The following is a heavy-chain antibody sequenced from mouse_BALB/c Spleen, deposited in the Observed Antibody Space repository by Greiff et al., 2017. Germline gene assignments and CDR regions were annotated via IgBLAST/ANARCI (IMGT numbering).Heavy chain of an antibody. V-gene: IGHV5-9-4*01. J-gene: IGHJ3*01. CDR2: ISSGGSYT. D-gene: IGHD1-1*01. Sequence: EVKLVESGGGLVKPGGSLKLSCAASGFTFSSYAMSWVRQSPEKRLEWVAEISSGGSYTYYPDTVTGRFTISRDNAKNTLYLEMSSLRSEDTAMYYCAKGYYYGSSGFAYWGQGTLVTVSA. CDR3: AKGYYYGSSGFAY. CDR1: GFTFSSYA.